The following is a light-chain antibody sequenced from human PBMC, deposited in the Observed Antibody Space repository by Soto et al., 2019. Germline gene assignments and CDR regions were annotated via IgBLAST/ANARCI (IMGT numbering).Light chain of an antibody. V-gene: IGKV3-11*01. J-gene: IGKJ1*01. CDR3: QQRSTWPWT. Sequence: EIVLTQSPATLSLSPGERATLSCRASQSVSHYLAWYQQKPGQAPRLLIYDASNRATGIPARFSGSGSGTDFTLTINRLEPEDFAVYFCQQRSTWPWTFGQGTKVEIK. CDR2: DAS. CDR1: QSVSHY.